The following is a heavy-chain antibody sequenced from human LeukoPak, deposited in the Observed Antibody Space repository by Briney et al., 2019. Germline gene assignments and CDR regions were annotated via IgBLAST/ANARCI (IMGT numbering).Heavy chain of an antibody. D-gene: IGHD3-22*01. V-gene: IGHV4-34*01. Sequence: PSETLSLTCAVYGGSFSGHYGSWIRQPPGKGLEWIGEINHRGGTNYHPSLKSRVTISGDTSKNQFSLKLRSVTAADTAVYYCAREVRSSGYSLDYWGQGTLVTVSS. CDR3: AREVRSSGYSLDY. CDR1: GGSFSGHY. CDR2: INHRGGT. J-gene: IGHJ4*02.